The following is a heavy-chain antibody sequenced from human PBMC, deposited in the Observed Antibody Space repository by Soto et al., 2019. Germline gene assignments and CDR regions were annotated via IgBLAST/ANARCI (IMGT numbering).Heavy chain of an antibody. CDR1: GGSVSNGAHY. D-gene: IGHD2-2*01. J-gene: IGHJ4*02. V-gene: IGHV4-31*03. CDR3: ARVDSASWLDY. CDR2: IYYSGDT. Sequence: QVQLQESGPGLVKPSQTLSLTCSVSGGSVSNGAHYWSWIRQRPGKGLEWIGYIYYSGDTQYNPSCKSRLTISVDTSNDQFSLKLTSVTAADTAVYYCARVDSASWLDYWGQGTLVTVSS.